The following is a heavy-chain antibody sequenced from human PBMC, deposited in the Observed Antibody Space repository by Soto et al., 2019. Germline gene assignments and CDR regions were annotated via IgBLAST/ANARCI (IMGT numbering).Heavy chain of an antibody. Sequence: ASVKVSCKASGYTFTSYGISWVRQASGQGLEWMGWISAYNGNTNYAQKLQGRGTMTTDTSTSTANMELRSLRSDDTAVYYCASALFYYCSESYYMFAYWAQGSLVTVSA. V-gene: IGHV1-18*01. D-gene: IGHD3-10*01. CDR1: GYTFTSYG. CDR3: ASALFYYCSESYYMFAY. J-gene: IGHJ4*02. CDR2: ISAYNGNT.